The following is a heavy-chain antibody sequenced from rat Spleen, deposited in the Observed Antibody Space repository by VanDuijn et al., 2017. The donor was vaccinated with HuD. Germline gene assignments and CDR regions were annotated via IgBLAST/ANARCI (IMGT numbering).Heavy chain of an antibody. CDR2: INFDGSNI. CDR1: GFTFSSFP. J-gene: IGHJ4*01. V-gene: IGHV5-46*01. CDR3: ARHGWGYGVMDA. Sequence: EVQLVESGGGLVQPGRSMKLSCAASGFTFSSFPMAWVRQAPTKGLEWVATINFDGSNIHYRESVKGRFTISRDNAKSTLYLQMDSLRSEDTATYYCARHGWGYGVMDAWGQGASVTVSS. D-gene: IGHD4-3*01.